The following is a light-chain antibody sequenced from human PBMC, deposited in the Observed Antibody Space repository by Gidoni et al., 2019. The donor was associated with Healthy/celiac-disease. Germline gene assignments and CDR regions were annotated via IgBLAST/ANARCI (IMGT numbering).Light chain of an antibody. V-gene: IGLV2-11*01. CDR2: DVS. CDR1: SSDVGNYNY. J-gene: IGLJ2*01. Sequence: QSPLTQPRSVSGSPGQSVTISCTGTSSDVGNYNYVSWYQQHPGKVPKPKIYDVSKRPSGVPDRFSGSKSGNTASLTISGLQAEDEADYYCCSYAGSYSYVVFGGGTKLTVL. CDR3: CSYAGSYSYVV.